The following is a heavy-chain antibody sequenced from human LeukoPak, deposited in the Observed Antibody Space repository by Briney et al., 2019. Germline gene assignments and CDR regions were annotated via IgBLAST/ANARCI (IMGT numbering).Heavy chain of an antibody. D-gene: IGHD6-13*01. V-gene: IGHV4-61*01. CDR1: GGSVNSGNYY. CDR3: ARPTGTSSNSWVYFDD. CDR2: IHYSGST. J-gene: IGHJ4*02. Sequence: KPSETLSLTCTVSGGSVNSGNYYWSWIRQPPGKEPEWIGYIHYSGSTKYNPSLKSRVTISVDTSKNQFSLKLTSVTAADTAVYYCARPTGTSSNSWVYFDDWGQGTLVTVSS.